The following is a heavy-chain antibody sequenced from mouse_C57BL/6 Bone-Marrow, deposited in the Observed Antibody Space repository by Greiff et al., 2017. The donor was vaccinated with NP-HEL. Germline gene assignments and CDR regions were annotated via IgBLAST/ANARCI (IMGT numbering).Heavy chain of an antibody. V-gene: IGHV1-81*01. Sequence: QVELQQSGAELARPGASVKLSCKASGYTFTSYGISWVKRRTGQGLEWIGEIYPRSGNTYYNEKFKGKATLTADKSSSTAYMELRSLTSEDSAVYFCARYDYDVDWFAYWGQGTLVTVSA. CDR2: IYPRSGNT. D-gene: IGHD2-4*01. CDR3: ARYDYDVDWFAY. J-gene: IGHJ3*01. CDR1: GYTFTSYG.